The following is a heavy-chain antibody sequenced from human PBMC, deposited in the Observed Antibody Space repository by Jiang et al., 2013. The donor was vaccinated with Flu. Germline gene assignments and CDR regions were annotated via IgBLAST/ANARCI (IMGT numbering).Heavy chain of an antibody. D-gene: IGHD2-15*01. J-gene: IGHJ4*02. CDR2: TSIYNGDT. CDR3: ARDVWYQPDY. CDR1: GYXFNSHG. Sequence: GAEVKKPGASVKVSCTTSGYXFNSHGISWVRQAPGQGLEWMAWTSIYNGDTNYTQKFQDRVTMTTDTSTNTAYMELRGLRSDDTAVYYCARDVWYQPDYWGQGTLVTVSS. V-gene: IGHV1-18*01.